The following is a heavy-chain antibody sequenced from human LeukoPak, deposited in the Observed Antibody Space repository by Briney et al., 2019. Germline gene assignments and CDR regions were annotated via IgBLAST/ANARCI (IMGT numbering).Heavy chain of an antibody. CDR2: ISSSSSYI. J-gene: IGHJ4*02. CDR1: GFTFSSYS. V-gene: IGHV3-21*01. CDR3: ARGRYCTNGVCYNFDY. D-gene: IGHD2-8*01. Sequence: GGSLRLSCAASGFTFSSYSMNWVRQAPGKGLEWVSSISSSSSYIYYADSVKGRFTISRDNAKNSLYLQMNSLRAEDTAVYYCARGRYCTNGVCYNFDYWGQGTLVTVSS.